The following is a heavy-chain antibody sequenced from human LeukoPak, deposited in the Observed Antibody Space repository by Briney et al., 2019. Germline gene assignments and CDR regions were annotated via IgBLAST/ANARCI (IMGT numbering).Heavy chain of an antibody. Sequence: GGALRLSCADSGFTFSSHWMNWVRQAPGKGVEGVSYISSSGSTIYYADSVKGRFTISRDNAKNSLYLQMNSLRAEDTAVYYCARGGGSGWYYFDYWGQGTLVTVSS. D-gene: IGHD6-19*01. CDR2: ISSSGSTI. J-gene: IGHJ4*02. CDR3: ARGGGSGWYYFDY. V-gene: IGHV3-48*04. CDR1: GFTFSSHW.